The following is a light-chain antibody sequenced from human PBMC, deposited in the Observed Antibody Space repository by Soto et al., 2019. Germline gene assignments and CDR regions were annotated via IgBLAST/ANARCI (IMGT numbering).Light chain of an antibody. CDR2: SNN. CDR3: AAWDDSLNGYV. J-gene: IGLJ1*01. CDR1: SSNIGSST. Sequence: QSVLTQPPSASGTPGQRVTISCSGRSSNIGSSTVNWYQQLPGTAPKLLIYSNNQRPSGVPDRFSGAKSGTSASLAISGLQSEDEADYYCAAWDDSLNGYVIGTWTKLTVL. V-gene: IGLV1-44*01.